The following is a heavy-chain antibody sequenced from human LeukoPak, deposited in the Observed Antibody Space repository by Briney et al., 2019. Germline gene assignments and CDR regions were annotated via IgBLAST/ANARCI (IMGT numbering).Heavy chain of an antibody. D-gene: IGHD2-2*01. CDR2: ISGSGGST. J-gene: IGHJ4*02. CDR1: GFTFSSYA. CDR3: AKEPYCSSTSCLRYFDY. Sequence: GGSLRLSCAASGFTFSSYAMSWVRQAPGKGLEWVSAISGSGGSTYYVDSVKGRFTISRDNSKNTLYLQMNSLRAEDTAVYYCAKEPYCSSTSCLRYFDYWGQGTLVTVSS. V-gene: IGHV3-23*01.